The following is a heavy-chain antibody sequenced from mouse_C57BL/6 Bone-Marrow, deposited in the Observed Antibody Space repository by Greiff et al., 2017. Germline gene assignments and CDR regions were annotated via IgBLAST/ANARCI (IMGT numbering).Heavy chain of an antibody. D-gene: IGHD1-1*01. CDR2: IYPGSGST. CDR3: ARAPLFTTVVGGFDY. CDR1: GYTFTSYW. V-gene: IGHV1-55*01. Sequence: VQLQQPGAELVKPGASVKMSCKASGYTFTSYWITWVKQRPGQGLEWIGDIYPGSGSTNYNEKFKSKATLTVDTSSSTAYMQLSSLTSEDSAVXYCARAPLFTTVVGGFDYWGQGTTLTVSS. J-gene: IGHJ2*01.